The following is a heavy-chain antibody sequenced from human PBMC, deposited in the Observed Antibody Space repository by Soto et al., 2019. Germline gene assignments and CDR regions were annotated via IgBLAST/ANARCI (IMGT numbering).Heavy chain of an antibody. D-gene: IGHD2-21*02. CDR1: GDSISSRSYY. CDR3: ARQRTSVVTPAYFDV. CDR2: IYYSGST. Sequence: SETLSLTCTVTGDSISSRSYYWGWIRQPPGKGLEWIGSIYYSGSTYNNPSLRSRVSMSIDTSKDQFSLKLKSVTAADTALYFCARQRTSVVTPAYFDVWGPGSLVTVSS. V-gene: IGHV4-39*01. J-gene: IGHJ4*02.